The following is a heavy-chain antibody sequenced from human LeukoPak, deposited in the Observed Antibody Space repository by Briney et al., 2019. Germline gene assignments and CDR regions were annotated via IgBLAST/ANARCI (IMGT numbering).Heavy chain of an antibody. J-gene: IGHJ4*02. CDR2: TYYRSKWYN. D-gene: IGHD3-16*02. V-gene: IGHV6-1*01. CDR3: ARAVATVNYDYIWGSYRYYFDY. CDR1: GDSVSSNSAA. Sequence: SQTLSLTCAISGDSVSSNSAAWNWIRQSPSRGLEWLGRTYYRSKWYNDYAVSVKSRITINPDTSKNQFSLQLNSVTPEDTAVYYCARAVATVNYDYIWGSYRYYFDYWGQGTLVTVSS.